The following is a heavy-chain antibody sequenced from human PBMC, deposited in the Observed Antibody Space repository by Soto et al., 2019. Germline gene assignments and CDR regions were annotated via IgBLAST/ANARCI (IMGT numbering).Heavy chain of an antibody. D-gene: IGHD3-22*01. CDR2: TYHGGGT. Sequence: PSETLSLTCAVSGYSISSGYYWGWLRQPPGKGREGIGRTYHGGGTDYNPPLNSQVTLSIDMTNNHVSLILNSVTAADTAVYYCARVGPWVPYYYDSSPYTFENWFDPRGQGTLVTVSS. V-gene: IGHV4-38-2*01. CDR1: GYSISSGYY. CDR3: ARVGPWVPYYYDSSPYTFENWFDP. J-gene: IGHJ5*02.